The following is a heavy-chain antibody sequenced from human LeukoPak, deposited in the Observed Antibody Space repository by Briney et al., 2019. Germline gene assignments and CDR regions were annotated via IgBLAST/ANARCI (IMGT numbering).Heavy chain of an antibody. CDR3: ARGTSYYDFWSGYYPNYYYYYMDV. CDR1: GFTFSSYR. J-gene: IGHJ6*03. D-gene: IGHD3-3*01. CDR2: IKQDGSEK. V-gene: IGHV3-7*01. Sequence: GGSLRLSCAASGFTFSSYRMSWVRQAPGKGLEWVANIKQDGSEKYYVDSVKGRFTISRDNAKNSLYLQMNSLRAEDTAVYYCARGTSYYDFWSGYYPNYYYYYMDVWGKGTTVTVSS.